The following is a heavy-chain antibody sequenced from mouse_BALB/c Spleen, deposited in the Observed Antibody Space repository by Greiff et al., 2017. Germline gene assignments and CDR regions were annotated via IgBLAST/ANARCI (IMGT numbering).Heavy chain of an antibody. CDR3: ARRRRGAVDYDDYAMDY. Sequence: VQLQQSGGDLVKPGGSLKLSCAASGFTFSSYGMSWVRQTPDKRLEWVATISSGGSYTYYPDSVKGRFTISRDNAKNTLYLQMSSLKSEDTAMYYCARRRRGAVDYDDYAMDYWGQGTSVTVSS. V-gene: IGHV5-6*01. CDR1: GFTFSSYG. CDR2: ISSGGSYT. J-gene: IGHJ4*01. D-gene: IGHD2-4*01.